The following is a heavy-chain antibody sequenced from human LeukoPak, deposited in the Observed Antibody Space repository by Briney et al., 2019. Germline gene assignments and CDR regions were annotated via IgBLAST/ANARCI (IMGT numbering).Heavy chain of an antibody. J-gene: IGHJ4*02. CDR3: ARDGSRSSSWYVSDY. D-gene: IGHD6-13*01. V-gene: IGHV3-7*01. CDR2: IKQDGSEK. CDR1: GFTFSSYW. Sequence: GGSLRLSCAASGFTFSSYWMSWVRQAPGKGLEWVANIKQDGSEKYYVDSVKGRFTISRDNAKNSLYLQMNSLRAEDTAVYYCARDGSRSSSWYVSDYWGQGTLVTVS.